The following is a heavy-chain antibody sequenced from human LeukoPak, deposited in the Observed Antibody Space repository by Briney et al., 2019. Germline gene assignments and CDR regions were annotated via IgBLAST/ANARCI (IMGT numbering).Heavy chain of an antibody. CDR1: VFNFSSYS. Sequence: GGFVRLSCAASVFNFSSYSIRWVRQAPWKGLEWVLAISGSGGSTYYADSVKGRFTISRDNSKNTLYLQMNSLRAEDTAVYYCAKGQWELPSYFDYWGQGTLVTVSS. J-gene: IGHJ4*02. CDR2: ISGSGGST. CDR3: AKGQWELPSYFDY. V-gene: IGHV3-23*01. D-gene: IGHD1-26*01.